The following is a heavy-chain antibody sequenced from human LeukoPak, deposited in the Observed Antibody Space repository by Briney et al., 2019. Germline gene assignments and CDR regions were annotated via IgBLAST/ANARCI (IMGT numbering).Heavy chain of an antibody. D-gene: IGHD4-17*01. J-gene: IGHJ4*02. CDR1: GGTFSSYA. CDR3: ASPNDYGDYYPPDY. Sequence: SVKVSCKASGGTFSSYAISWVRQAPGQGLEWMGGIIPIFGTANYAQKFQGRVTITADESTSTAYMELSSLRSEDTAVYYCASPNDYGDYYPPDYWGQGALVTVSS. CDR2: IIPIFGTA. V-gene: IGHV1-69*13.